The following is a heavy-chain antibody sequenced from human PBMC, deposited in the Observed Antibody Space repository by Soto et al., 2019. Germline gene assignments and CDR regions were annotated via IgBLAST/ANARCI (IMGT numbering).Heavy chain of an antibody. CDR3: VRGGGRRGAPL. D-gene: IGHD1-26*01. Sequence: PGGSLRLSCAASGFTFSSYGMHWVRQAPGKGLEWVAVISYDGSNKYYADSVKGRFTISRDNSKNTLYLQMNSLRAEDTAVYYCVRGGGRRGAPLWGQGTLVTVSS. V-gene: IGHV3-30*03. J-gene: IGHJ4*02. CDR1: GFTFSSYG. CDR2: ISYDGSNK.